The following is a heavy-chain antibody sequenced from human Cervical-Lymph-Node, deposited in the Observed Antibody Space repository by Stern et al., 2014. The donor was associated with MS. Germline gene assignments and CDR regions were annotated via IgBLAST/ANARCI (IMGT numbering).Heavy chain of an antibody. CDR3: AKAIENYYYYGMDV. J-gene: IGHJ6*02. V-gene: IGHV3-9*01. CDR1: GFTFNDYA. Sequence: EVQLVESGGGLVQPGRALRLSCVVSGFTFNDYAMHWVRQAPGKGLEWVSGISWSGGSMGYADSVKGRFTISRDNVQNSVYLQMSSLRAEDTALYYCAKAIENYYYYGMDVWGQGTTVTVSS. CDR2: ISWSGGSM.